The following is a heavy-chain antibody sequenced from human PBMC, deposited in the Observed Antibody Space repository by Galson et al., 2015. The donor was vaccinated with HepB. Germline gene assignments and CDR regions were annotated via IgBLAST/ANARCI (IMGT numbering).Heavy chain of an antibody. D-gene: IGHD6-6*01. V-gene: IGHV3-33*01. CDR2: IWSDGSNK. CDR3: ARDAYNSSSGWFDT. Sequence: SLRLSCAASGFTFSAYGMHWVRQAPGKGLEWVAVIWSDGSNKYYADSVKGRFTISRDNSRNTLYLQMNSLRAEDTAVYYCARDAYNSSSGWFDTWGQGTLVTVSS. J-gene: IGHJ5*02. CDR1: GFTFSAYG.